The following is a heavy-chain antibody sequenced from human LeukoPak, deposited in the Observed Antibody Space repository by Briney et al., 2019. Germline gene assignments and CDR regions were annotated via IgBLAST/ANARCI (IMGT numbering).Heavy chain of an antibody. V-gene: IGHV4-59*08. CDR3: ARCTSTTCYSFDY. Sequence: SETLSLTCTVSGGSISSYYWSWIRQPPGKGLEWIGYIYYSGTTNCNPSLKSRVTISLDTSKNQFSLNLNSVTAADTAVYYCARCTSTTCYSFDYWGQGALLTVSS. J-gene: IGHJ4*02. D-gene: IGHD2-2*02. CDR1: GGSISSYY. CDR2: IYYSGTT.